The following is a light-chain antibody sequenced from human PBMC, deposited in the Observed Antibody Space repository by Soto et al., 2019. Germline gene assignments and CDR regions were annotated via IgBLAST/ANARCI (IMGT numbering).Light chain of an antibody. Sequence: QSVLTQPPSVSGAPGQRVSISCTGSTSNIGAPYDVHWYQHLPGTAPKLLIYGDNNRPSGVPDRFSGSKSGTSASLAISGLRSEDEADYYCAAWDDSLSGRVFGGGTKLTVL. CDR1: TSNIGAPYD. CDR3: AAWDDSLSGRV. CDR2: GDN. J-gene: IGLJ2*01. V-gene: IGLV1-40*01.